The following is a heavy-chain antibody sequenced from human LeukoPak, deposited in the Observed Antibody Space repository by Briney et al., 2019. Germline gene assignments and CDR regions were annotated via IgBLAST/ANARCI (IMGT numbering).Heavy chain of an antibody. D-gene: IGHD2-2*01. V-gene: IGHV3-7*01. CDR1: EFTLRNYW. CDR3: ARSFYGHDPYYCYMDV. CDR2: IKEDGSEK. J-gene: IGHJ6*03. Sequence: QAGGSLRLSCAAPEFTLRNYWMSWVRQAPGKGLEWVATIKEDGSEKYYVDSVKGRFTISRENAKNSLYLQMNSLRAEDTAVYYCARSFYGHDPYYCYMDVWGKGTTVTVSS.